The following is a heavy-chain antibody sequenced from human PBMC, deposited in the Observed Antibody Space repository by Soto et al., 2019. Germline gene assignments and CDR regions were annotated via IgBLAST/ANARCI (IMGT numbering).Heavy chain of an antibody. J-gene: IGHJ4*02. CDR2: ISGSGAGT. CDR3: AKLPPISYDSSGH. V-gene: IGHV3-23*01. Sequence: PWWSLRLSCSASVFAFSTYAMNWFRQAPGKGLEWVSGISGSGAGTYYADSVKGRFTISRDNSKNTLYLQMNSLRAEDTAVYYCAKLPPISYDSSGHWGQGTLVTVSS. CDR1: VFAFSTYA. D-gene: IGHD3-22*01.